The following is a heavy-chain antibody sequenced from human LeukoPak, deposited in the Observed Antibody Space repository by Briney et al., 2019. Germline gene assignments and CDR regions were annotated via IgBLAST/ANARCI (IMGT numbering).Heavy chain of an antibody. V-gene: IGHV4-61*09. CDR1: GGSISSGSYY. CDR3: AREPSRGYSYGRGDAFDI. Sequence: PSETLSLTCTVSGGSISSGSYYWSWIRQPAGKELEWIGHIYTSGTSNYNPSLRSRVTISLDTSKNQFSLKLNSVTAADTAVYYCAREPSRGYSYGRGDAFDIWGQGTMVTVSS. D-gene: IGHD5-18*01. J-gene: IGHJ3*02. CDR2: IYTSGTS.